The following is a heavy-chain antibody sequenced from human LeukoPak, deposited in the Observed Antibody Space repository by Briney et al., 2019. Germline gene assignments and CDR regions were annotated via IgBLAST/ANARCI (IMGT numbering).Heavy chain of an antibody. V-gene: IGHV1-46*01. CDR2: FNPTSDTT. Sequence: ASVKVSCKASGYTFTNYYIHWVRQAPGQGLEWMGIFNPTSDTTSYAQKFQGRVTMTRDTSTSTVYMELSSLRSEDTAMYYCARDEVTYRSGWNPFDYWGQGTLVTVSS. CDR3: ARDEVTYRSGWNPFDY. D-gene: IGHD6-19*01. J-gene: IGHJ4*02. CDR1: GYTFTNYY.